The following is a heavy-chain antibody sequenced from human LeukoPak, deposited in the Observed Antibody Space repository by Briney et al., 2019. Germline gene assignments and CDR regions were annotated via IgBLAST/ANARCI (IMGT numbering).Heavy chain of an antibody. Sequence: GGSLRLSCAASGFTFGDYSMNWVRQAPGKGLEWVSFISSGSRSILYADSVKGRFTISRDNAKNSMYLQMNTLRAEDTAVYYCARGELWIDYWGQGTLVTVPS. V-gene: IGHV3-21*01. D-gene: IGHD2-21*01. J-gene: IGHJ4*02. CDR1: GFTFGDYS. CDR2: ISSGSRSI. CDR3: ARGELWIDY.